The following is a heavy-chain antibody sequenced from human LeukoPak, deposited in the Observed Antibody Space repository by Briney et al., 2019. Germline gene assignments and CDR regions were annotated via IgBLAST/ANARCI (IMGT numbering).Heavy chain of an antibody. CDR2: INSDGSST. D-gene: IGHD6-19*01. J-gene: IGHJ4*02. CDR3: AREGGYSSGWTEGYFDY. V-gene: IGHV3-74*01. CDR1: GFTFSSYW. Sequence: GGSLRLSCAASGFTFSSYWMHWVRRAPGKGLVWVSRINSDGSSTSYADSVKGRFTISRDNAKNTLYLQMNSLRAEDTAVYYCAREGGYSSGWTEGYFDYWGQGTLVTVSS.